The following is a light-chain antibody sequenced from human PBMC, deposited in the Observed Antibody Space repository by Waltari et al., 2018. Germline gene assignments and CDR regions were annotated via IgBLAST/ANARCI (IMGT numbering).Light chain of an antibody. CDR2: RND. Sequence: QSVLTQPPSASGTPGQRVTISCSGTSSNTGNNVVNGYQQVPGTAPKLLIYRNDLQPSGVPDRFSASKSGTSASLAISGLQSEDEAEYYCASWDDSLNGHWVFGGGTKVTVL. CDR1: SSNTGNNV. J-gene: IGLJ3*02. CDR3: ASWDDSLNGHWV. V-gene: IGLV1-44*01.